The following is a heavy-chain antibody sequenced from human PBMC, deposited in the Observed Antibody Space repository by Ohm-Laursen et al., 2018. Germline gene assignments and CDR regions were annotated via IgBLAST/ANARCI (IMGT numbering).Heavy chain of an antibody. V-gene: IGHV3-9*01. J-gene: IGHJ4*02. CDR2: ISWNSGSI. D-gene: IGHD6-13*01. Sequence: RSLRLSCAASGFTFDDYAMHWVRHAPGKGLEWVSGISWNSGSIGYADSVKGRFTISRDNAKNSLYLQMNSLRAEDTALYYCAKSIAAAGTAIDYWGQGTLVTVSS. CDR1: GFTFDDYA. CDR3: AKSIAAAGTAIDY.